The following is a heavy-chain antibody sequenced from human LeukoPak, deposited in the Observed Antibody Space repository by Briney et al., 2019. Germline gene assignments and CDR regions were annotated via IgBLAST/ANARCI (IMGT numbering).Heavy chain of an antibody. V-gene: IGHV1-69*04. CDR2: IIPILGIA. J-gene: IGHJ4*02. CDR1: GGTFSSYA. Sequence: SVKVSCKASGGTFSSYAISWVRQAPGQGLEWMGRIIPILGIANYAQKFQGRVTITADKSTSTAYMELSSLRSEDTAVYYCARDIVGIVVLNYWGQGTLVTVSS. D-gene: IGHD3-22*01. CDR3: ARDIVGIVVLNY.